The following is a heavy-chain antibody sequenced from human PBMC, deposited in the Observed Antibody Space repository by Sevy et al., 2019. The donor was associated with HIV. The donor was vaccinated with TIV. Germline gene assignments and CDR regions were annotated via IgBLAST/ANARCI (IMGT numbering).Heavy chain of an antibody. CDR2: ISSSSSYI. J-gene: IGHJ6*03. CDR3: ERDGTTVTYYYYYYMDV. Sequence: GGSLRLSCAASGFTFSSYSMNWVRQAPGKGLEWVSSISSSSSYIYYADSVKGRFTISRDNAKNSLYLQMNSMRAEDTVVYYCERDGTTVTYYYYYYMDVWGKGTTVTVSS. D-gene: IGHD4-17*01. CDR1: GFTFSSYS. V-gene: IGHV3-21*01.